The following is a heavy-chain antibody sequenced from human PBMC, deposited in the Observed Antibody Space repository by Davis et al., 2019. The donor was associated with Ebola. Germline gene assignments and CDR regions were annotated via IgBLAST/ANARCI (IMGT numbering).Heavy chain of an antibody. CDR2: ISAYNGNT. J-gene: IGHJ5*02. CDR1: GYTFTSYG. V-gene: IGHV1-18*01. Sequence: ASVKVSCKASGYTFTSYGISWVRQAPGQGLEWMGWISAYNGNTNYAQKFQGRVTITADESTSTAYMELSSLRSDDTAVYYCARQAPLNWFDPWGQGTLVTVSS. CDR3: ARQAPLNWFDP.